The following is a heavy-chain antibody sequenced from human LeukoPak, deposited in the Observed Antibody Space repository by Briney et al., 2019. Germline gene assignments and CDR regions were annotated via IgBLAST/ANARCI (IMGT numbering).Heavy chain of an antibody. J-gene: IGHJ4*02. CDR3: ARHGGSYDYGDLD. Sequence: SETLSLTCTVSGGSISSYYWSWIRQPPGKGLEWIGYIYYSGSTNYNPSLKSRVTISVDTSKNQFSLKLSSVTAADTAVYYCARHGGSYDYGDLDWGQGTLVTVSS. D-gene: IGHD4-17*01. CDR2: IYYSGST. CDR1: GGSISSYY. V-gene: IGHV4-59*01.